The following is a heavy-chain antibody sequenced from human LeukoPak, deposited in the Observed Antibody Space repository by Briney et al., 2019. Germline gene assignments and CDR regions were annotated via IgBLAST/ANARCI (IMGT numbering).Heavy chain of an antibody. CDR1: GFTFGDYA. J-gene: IGHJ4*02. CDR3: TRAGRDGYNPHIDY. CDR2: IRSKAYGGTT. V-gene: IGHV3-49*03. Sequence: GGSLRLSCTASGFTFGDYAMSWFRQAPGKGLEWVGFIRSKAYGGTTEYAASVKGRFTISRDDSKSIAYLQMNSLKTEDTAVYYCTRAGRDGYNPHIDYWGQGTLVTVSS. D-gene: IGHD5-24*01.